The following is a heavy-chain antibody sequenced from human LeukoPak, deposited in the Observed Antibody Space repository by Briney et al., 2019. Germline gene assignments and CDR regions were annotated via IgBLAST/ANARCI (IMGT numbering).Heavy chain of an antibody. Sequence: GSLRLSCAASGFSFSSYWIGWVRQAPGKGLEWVSAISGSGGSTYYADSVKGRVTISRDNSKNTLYLQMNSLRAEDTAVYYCVLAYNRVTVEQLGSYFDYCGQGTLVTVSS. V-gene: IGHV3-23*01. CDR1: GFSFSSYW. CDR2: ISGSGGST. CDR3: VLAYNRVTVEQLGSYFDY. J-gene: IGHJ4*02. D-gene: IGHD6-13*01.